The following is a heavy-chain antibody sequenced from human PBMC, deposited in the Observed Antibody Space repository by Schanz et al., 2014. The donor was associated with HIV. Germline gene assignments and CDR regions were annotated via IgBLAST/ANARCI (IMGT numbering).Heavy chain of an antibody. CDR2: ISYDGSNK. V-gene: IGHV3-33*05. Sequence: QVQLVESGGGVVQPGRSLRLSCTASGFTFSSSGMHWVRQAPGKGLEWVAVISYDGSNKYYADSVKGRFTISRDNAKNSLYLQMNSLSAADTAVYFCARARFGDWGQGTLVTVSS. CDR1: GFTFSSSG. CDR3: ARARFGD. J-gene: IGHJ4*03. D-gene: IGHD3-3*01.